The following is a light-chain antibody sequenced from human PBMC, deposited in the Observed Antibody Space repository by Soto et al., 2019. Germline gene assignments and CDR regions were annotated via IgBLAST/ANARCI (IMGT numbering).Light chain of an antibody. CDR2: GAS. V-gene: IGKV3-20*01. J-gene: IGKJ3*01. CDR1: QSVSSSY. Sequence: EIVLTQSPGTLSLSPGERATLSCRTSQSVSSSYLAWYQQKPGQAPRLLIYGASSRATGIPDRFSGSGSGTDFTLTISRLEPEDFAVYYCQHYGSSNFKFGPGTKVDIK. CDR3: QHYGSSNFK.